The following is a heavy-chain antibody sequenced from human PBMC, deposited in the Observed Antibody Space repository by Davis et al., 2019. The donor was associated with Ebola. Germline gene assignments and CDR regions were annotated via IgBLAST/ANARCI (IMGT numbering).Heavy chain of an antibody. J-gene: IGHJ4*02. D-gene: IGHD2-15*01. CDR1: GFTFSSYG. Sequence: PGGSLRLSCAASGFTFSSYGMHWVRQAPGKGLEWVAVIWYDGSNKYYADSVKGRFTISRDNSKNTLYLQMNSLRAEDTAVYYCARDGYCSGGSCYSGLDYWGQGTLVTVSS. V-gene: IGHV3-33*01. CDR3: ARDGYCSGGSCYSGLDY. CDR2: IWYDGSNK.